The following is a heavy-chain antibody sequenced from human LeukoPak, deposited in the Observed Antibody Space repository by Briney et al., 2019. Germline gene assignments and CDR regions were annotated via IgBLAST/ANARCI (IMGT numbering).Heavy chain of an antibody. Sequence: GGSLRLSCAASGFTLSSYAMNWVRQVPGKGLVWVSRISGDGSTIDYADSVRARFTISRDNAKNTVYLQMNSLRAEDTAVYYCTRSVDYWGQGTLVTVSS. CDR3: TRSVDY. CDR2: ISGDGSTI. V-gene: IGHV3-74*01. CDR1: GFTLSSYA. J-gene: IGHJ4*02.